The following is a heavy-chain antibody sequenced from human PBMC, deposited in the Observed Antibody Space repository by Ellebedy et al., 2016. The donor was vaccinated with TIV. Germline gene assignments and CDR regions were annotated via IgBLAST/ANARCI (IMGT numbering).Heavy chain of an antibody. Sequence: GESLKISCAASGFNIIDYDMDWVRQAPGKGLEWVAAIGYTGNNEYFADSVKGRFTISRDTSKNTVYLQMNSLRAEDTAVYYCARDRESYDNSGYLGYWGQGTLVSVSS. CDR2: IGYTGNNE. CDR3: ARDRESYDNSGYLGY. J-gene: IGHJ4*02. D-gene: IGHD3-22*01. CDR1: GFNIIDYD. V-gene: IGHV3-33*08.